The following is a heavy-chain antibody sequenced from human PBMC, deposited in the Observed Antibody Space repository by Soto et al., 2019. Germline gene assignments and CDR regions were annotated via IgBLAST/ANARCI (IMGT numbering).Heavy chain of an antibody. J-gene: IGHJ4*02. CDR3: ARGDFHDSNGYYSLFDY. V-gene: IGHV1-3*01. CDR2: INAANGNT. D-gene: IGHD3-22*01. Sequence: ASVKVSCKAFGYTFTGNSIHWVRQAPGQRPEWMGWINAANGNTRYSQGFQGRLTFTRDTSASTGYMELSGLMSEDTAVYYCARGDFHDSNGYYSLFDYWGQGTLVTVSS. CDR1: GYTFTGNS.